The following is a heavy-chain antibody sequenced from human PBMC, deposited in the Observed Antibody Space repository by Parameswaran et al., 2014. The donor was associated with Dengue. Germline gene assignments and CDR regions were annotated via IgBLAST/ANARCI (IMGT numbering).Heavy chain of an antibody. CDR3: ARDGSAYSNLPPNYYYYGMDV. V-gene: IGHV1-69*01. CDR2: IIPIFGTA. Sequence: VKVSCKASGGTFSSYAISWVRQAPGQGLEWMGGIIPIFGTANYAQKFQGRVTITADESTSTAYMELSSLRSEDTAVYYCARDGSAYSNLPPNYYYYGMDVWGQGTTVTVSS. CDR1: GGTFSSYA. J-gene: IGHJ6*02. D-gene: IGHD4-11*01.